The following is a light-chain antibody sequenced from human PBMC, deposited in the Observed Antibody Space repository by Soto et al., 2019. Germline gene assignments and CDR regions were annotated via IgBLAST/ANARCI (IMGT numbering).Light chain of an antibody. CDR1: QSVSSN. V-gene: IGKV3-15*01. J-gene: IGKJ1*01. CDR2: GAS. Sequence: EIVMPQSPATLSVSPGERATLSCRASQSVSSNLAWYQQKPGQAPRLLIYGASIRATGITARFSGSGSVTEFTLTISSLQSEDFAVYYCQQYNNWPPWTFGQGTKVEIK. CDR3: QQYNNWPPWT.